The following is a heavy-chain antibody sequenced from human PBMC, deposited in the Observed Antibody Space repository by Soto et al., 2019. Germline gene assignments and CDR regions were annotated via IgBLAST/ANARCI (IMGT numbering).Heavy chain of an antibody. D-gene: IGHD5-12*01. J-gene: IGHJ4*02. CDR3: VRDRGYTGYDLEY. CDR2: INSGSSTI. Sequence: EVQLVESGGGLVQPGGSLRLACAASGFTFRSYAMNWVRQAPGKGREWVSYINSGSSTIYYADSAKGRFTISRDNAKNSLYLQMNSLRDEDTAVYFCVRDRGYTGYDLEYWGQGALVTVSS. CDR1: GFTFRSYA. V-gene: IGHV3-48*02.